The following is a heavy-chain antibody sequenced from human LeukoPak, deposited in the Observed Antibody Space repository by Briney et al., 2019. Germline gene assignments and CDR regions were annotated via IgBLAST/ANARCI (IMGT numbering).Heavy chain of an antibody. CDR3: ARGSYFYGSGSFMVSDY. J-gene: IGHJ4*02. V-gene: IGHV1-3*01. D-gene: IGHD3-10*01. Sequence: ASVKVSCKASGYTFTNYAVHWVRQAPGQRLEWMGWINAGNGNTEYSQNFQDRVTITRDTSATTAYMELSSLRSEDTAVYYCARGSYFYGSGSFMVSDYWGQGTLVTVSS. CDR1: GYTFTNYA. CDR2: INAGNGNT.